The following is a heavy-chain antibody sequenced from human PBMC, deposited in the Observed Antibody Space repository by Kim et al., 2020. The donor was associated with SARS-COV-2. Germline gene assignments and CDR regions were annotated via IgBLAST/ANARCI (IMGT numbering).Heavy chain of an antibody. CDR3: VKSPAYDSSGYYRVFDY. V-gene: IGHV3-64D*06. Sequence: VNGRFTISRDNSKNTLYLQMSSLRAEDTAVYYCVKSPAYDSSGYYRVFDYWGQGTLVTVSS. J-gene: IGHJ4*02. D-gene: IGHD3-22*01.